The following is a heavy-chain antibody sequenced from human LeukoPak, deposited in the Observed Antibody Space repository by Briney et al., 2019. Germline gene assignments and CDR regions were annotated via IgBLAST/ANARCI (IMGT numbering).Heavy chain of an antibody. D-gene: IGHD2-15*01. CDR1: GYNFASYW. Sequence: GESLKISCKGSGYNFASYWVGWVRQMPGKGLEWMGIIYPGDSDTRYSPSFQGQVTISADKSISTTYLQWSSLKASDTAMCYCAPGSGPTWGRAFDIWGQGTMVTVSS. CDR3: APGSGPTWGRAFDI. J-gene: IGHJ3*02. V-gene: IGHV5-51*01. CDR2: IYPGDSDT.